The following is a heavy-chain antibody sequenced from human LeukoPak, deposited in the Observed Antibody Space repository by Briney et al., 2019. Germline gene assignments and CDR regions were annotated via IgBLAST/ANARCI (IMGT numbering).Heavy chain of an antibody. J-gene: IGHJ4*02. D-gene: IGHD1-14*01. CDR3: VPQPPFDS. CDR1: GGSISSYY. V-gene: IGHV4-59*08. CDR2: IYHSGAT. Sequence: SETLSLTCTVSGGSISSYYWGWVRQPPGKGLEWIGTIYHSGATYYNPSLKSRANISVDTSENQFSLNLSSVTAADTAVYYCVPQPPFDSWGQGTLVTVSS.